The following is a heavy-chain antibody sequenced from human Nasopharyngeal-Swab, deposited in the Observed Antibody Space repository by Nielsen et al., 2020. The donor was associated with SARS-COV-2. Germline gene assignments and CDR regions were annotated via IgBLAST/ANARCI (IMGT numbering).Heavy chain of an antibody. J-gene: IGHJ4*02. D-gene: IGHD6-19*01. CDR3: AKKLSSGWYGPFDY. CDR2: ISGSGGST. Sequence: GRSLRLSCAASGFTFSSYSMSWVRHAPGKGLEWVSAISGSGGSTYYADSGKGRFTISRDNSKNTLYLQMNSLRAEDTAVYYCAKKLSSGWYGPFDYWGQGTLVTVSS. V-gene: IGHV3-23*01. CDR1: GFTFSSYS.